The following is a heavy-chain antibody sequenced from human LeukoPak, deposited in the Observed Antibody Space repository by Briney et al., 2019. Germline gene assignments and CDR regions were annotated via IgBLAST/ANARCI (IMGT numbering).Heavy chain of an antibody. CDR3: ARGGYRMPLGY. CDR1: GFTFSTYG. Sequence: PGGSLRLSCAASGFTFSTYGMSWVRQAPGKGLEWLSGIRGSGGSTYHADSVKGRFTISGDNFKNTLYLQMNSLRAEDTAVYYCARGGYRMPLGYWGQGTLVSVSS. J-gene: IGHJ4*02. V-gene: IGHV3-23*01. CDR2: IRGSGGST. D-gene: IGHD5-24*01.